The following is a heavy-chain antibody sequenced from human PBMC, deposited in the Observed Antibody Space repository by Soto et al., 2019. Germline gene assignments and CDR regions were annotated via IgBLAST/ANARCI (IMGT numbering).Heavy chain of an antibody. CDR3: ASEKYAFDI. CDR2: ISWNSGSI. V-gene: IGHV3-9*01. Sequence: GGSLRLSCAASGFTFDDYAMHWVRQAPGKGLEWVSGISWNSGSIGYADSVKGRFTISRDNAKNSLYLQMNSLRAEDTALYYCASEKYAFDIWGQGTMVTVSS. J-gene: IGHJ3*02. CDR1: GFTFDDYA.